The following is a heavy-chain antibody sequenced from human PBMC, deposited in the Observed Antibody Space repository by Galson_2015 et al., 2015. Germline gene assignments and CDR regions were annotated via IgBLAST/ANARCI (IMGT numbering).Heavy chain of an antibody. CDR3: ARWGGVDY. CDR2: TYYRSKWLK. V-gene: IGHV6-1*01. D-gene: IGHD3-10*01. CDR1: GDSVSSNTAS. Sequence: CAISGDSVSSNTASWTWIRKSPSRGLEWLGRTYYRSKWLKEYAVSVKSRITINADTSKNQFSLQLNSVTPEDTAVYYCARWGGVDYWSPGTLVTVSS. J-gene: IGHJ4*02.